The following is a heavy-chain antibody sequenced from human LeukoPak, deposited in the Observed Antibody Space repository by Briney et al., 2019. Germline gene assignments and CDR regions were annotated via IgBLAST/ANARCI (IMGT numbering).Heavy chain of an antibody. V-gene: IGHV3-23*01. J-gene: IGHJ4*02. CDR2: ISGSGGST. Sequence: GGSLRLSCAASGFTFSSYAMSWVRQAPGKGLEWVSAISGSGGSTYYADSVKGRFTISRDNSKNTLYLQMNSLRAEDTAVYYCAKDLNIYDRSGYAIDYWGQGTLVTVSS. CDR3: AKDLNIYDRSGYAIDY. D-gene: IGHD3-22*01. CDR1: GFTFSSYA.